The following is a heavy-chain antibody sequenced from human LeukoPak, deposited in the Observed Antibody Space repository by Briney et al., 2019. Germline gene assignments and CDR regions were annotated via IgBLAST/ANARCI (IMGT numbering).Heavy chain of an antibody. J-gene: IGHJ4*02. CDR3: ARGVSYYYDSSGLFY. Sequence: GGSLRLSCAASEFTFSSYSLNWVRQAPGKGLEWVSAISGSGGSTYYADSVKGRFTISRDNSKNTLYLQMNSLRAEDTAVYYCARGVSYYYDSSGLFYWGQGTLVTVSS. D-gene: IGHD3-22*01. CDR1: EFTFSSYS. CDR2: ISGSGGST. V-gene: IGHV3-23*01.